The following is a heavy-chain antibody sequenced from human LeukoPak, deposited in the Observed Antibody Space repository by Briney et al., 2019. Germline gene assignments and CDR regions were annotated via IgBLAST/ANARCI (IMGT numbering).Heavy chain of an antibody. Sequence: GGSLRLSCAASGFTFDDYGMSWVRQAPGKGLEGVSYISSSGSTIYYADSVKGRFTISRDNAKNSLYLQMNSLRAEDTAVYYCARARLVRGNWFDPWGQGTLVTVSS. CDR1: GFTFDDYG. J-gene: IGHJ5*02. V-gene: IGHV3-11*01. D-gene: IGHD6-19*01. CDR3: ARARLVRGNWFDP. CDR2: ISSSGSTI.